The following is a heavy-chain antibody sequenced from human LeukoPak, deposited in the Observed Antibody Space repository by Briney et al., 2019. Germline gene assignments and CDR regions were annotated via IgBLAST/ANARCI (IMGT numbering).Heavy chain of an antibody. J-gene: IGHJ4*02. CDR2: IIWNSGKI. Sequence: QPGRSLRLSCAASGFTFDDYAMHWVRQAPGKGLEWVLGIIWNSGKIGYADSVKGRFTISRDNAKNSLYLQMNSLKAEDTALYYCAKDDCSSTSCYISRGGYLIDYWGQGTLVTVSS. V-gene: IGHV3-9*01. CDR3: AKDDCSSTSCYISRGGYLIDY. CDR1: GFTFDDYA. D-gene: IGHD2-2*02.